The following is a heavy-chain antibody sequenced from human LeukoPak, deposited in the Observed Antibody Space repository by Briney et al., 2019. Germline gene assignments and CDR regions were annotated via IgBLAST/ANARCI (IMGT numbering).Heavy chain of an antibody. CDR2: MNPNSGNT. CDR3: ARGYRKNIAVAGS. Sequence: RASVKVSCKASGYTFTSYDINWVRQATGQGLEWMGWMNPNSGNTGYAQKFQGRVTMTRNTSISTAYMEPSSLRSEDTAVYYCARGYRKNIAVAGSWGQGTLVTVSS. D-gene: IGHD6-19*01. CDR1: GYTFTSYD. J-gene: IGHJ4*02. V-gene: IGHV1-8*01.